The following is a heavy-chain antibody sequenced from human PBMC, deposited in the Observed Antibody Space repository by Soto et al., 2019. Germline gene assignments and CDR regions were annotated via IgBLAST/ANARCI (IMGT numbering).Heavy chain of an antibody. D-gene: IGHD4-4*01. V-gene: IGHV4-39*01. CDR2: VYYSGST. CDR3: ARAPTDYSHDY. Sequence: QLQLQESGPGLVKPSETLSLTCTVSGGSIITTTYYWGWLRQPPGKGLEWIGSVYYSGSTYYIPSLKSRVTISVDTSMNQYSLMLSSVTAEDTAVYFCARAPTDYSHDYWGLGNLVTVSS. J-gene: IGHJ4*02. CDR1: GGSIITTTYY.